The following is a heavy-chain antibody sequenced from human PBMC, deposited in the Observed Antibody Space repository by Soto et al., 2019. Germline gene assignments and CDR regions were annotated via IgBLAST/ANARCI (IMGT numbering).Heavy chain of an antibody. J-gene: IGHJ4*02. CDR3: ARGFCSGDTCYSRTFDY. CDR2: VYYSGST. Sequence: SETLSLTCTVSGGSISSYYWSWIRQPPGKGLEWIGYVYYSGSTNYNPSLKSRVTISVHTSKNQFSLKLTSVTAADTAVYYCARGFCSGDTCYSRTFDYWGQGTLVTVSS. CDR1: GGSISSYY. D-gene: IGHD2-15*01. V-gene: IGHV4-59*01.